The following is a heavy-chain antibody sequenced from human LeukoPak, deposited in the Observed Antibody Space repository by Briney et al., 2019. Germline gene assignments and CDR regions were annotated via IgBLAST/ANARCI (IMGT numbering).Heavy chain of an antibody. CDR2: ISSSSSYI. CDR3: AKSLSGSYRDAFDV. V-gene: IGHV3-21*04. D-gene: IGHD1-26*01. J-gene: IGHJ3*01. Sequence: GGSLRLSCAASGFTFSSYSMNWVRQAPGKGLEWVSSISSSSSYIHYADSVKGRFTISRDNSKNMLYLQMNSLRAEDTAVYYCAKSLSGSYRDAFDVWGQGTMVTVSS. CDR1: GFTFSSYS.